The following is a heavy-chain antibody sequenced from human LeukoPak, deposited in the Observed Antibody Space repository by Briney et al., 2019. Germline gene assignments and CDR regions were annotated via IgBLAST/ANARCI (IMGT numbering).Heavy chain of an antibody. CDR3: ARDWNNYYGSGSYLTDH. CDR2: ISAYNANT. Sequence: ASVKVSCKASGYTFTSYGISWVRQAPGQGLEWMGWISAYNANTNYAQKLQGRVTMTTDTSTSTAYMELRSLRSDDTAVYYCARDWNNYYGSGSYLTDHWGQGTLVTVPS. D-gene: IGHD3-10*01. V-gene: IGHV1-18*01. J-gene: IGHJ4*02. CDR1: GYTFTSYG.